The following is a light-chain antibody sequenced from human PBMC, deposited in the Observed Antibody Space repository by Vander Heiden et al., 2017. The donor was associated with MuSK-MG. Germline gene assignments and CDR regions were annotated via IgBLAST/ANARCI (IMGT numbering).Light chain of an antibody. Sequence: SYVLTQPPSVSVAPGQTARITCERNNIGSKSVHWYQLKPGQAPVLVVYDDIDRPSGVPERISGSNSGNTATLTISRVEAGDEADYYCQVWDSSNDYVFGTGIKVTVL. V-gene: IGLV3-21*02. CDR2: DDI. CDR1: NIGSKS. J-gene: IGLJ1*01. CDR3: QVWDSSNDYV.